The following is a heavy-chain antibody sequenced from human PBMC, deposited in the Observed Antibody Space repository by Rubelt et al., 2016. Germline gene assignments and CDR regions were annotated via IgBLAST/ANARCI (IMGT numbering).Heavy chain of an antibody. CDR3: VRRRMVGYYFDQ. J-gene: IGHJ4*02. Sequence: QVQLQESGPGLVKPSETLSLTCTVSGDSISVYYWSWIRQPPGKGLEWIGSIYYIGNTFNNPSLKSRVSISVDTSKNQFTLKLSSVTAADTAVYYCVRRRMVGYYFDQWGQGTLVTVSS. CDR2: IYYIGNT. V-gene: IGHV4-59*05. CDR1: GDSISVYY. D-gene: IGHD2-8*01.